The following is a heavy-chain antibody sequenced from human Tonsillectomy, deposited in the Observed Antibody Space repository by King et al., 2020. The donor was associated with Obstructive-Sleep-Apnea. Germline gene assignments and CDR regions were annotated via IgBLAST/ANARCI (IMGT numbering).Heavy chain of an antibody. CDR3: ARVTRVAVAKYYFDY. J-gene: IGHJ4*02. CDR2: IYYSGST. CDR1: GGSISSYY. Sequence: VQLQESGPGLVKPSETLSLTCTVSGGSISSYYWSWIRQPPGKGLGWIGYIYYSGSTNYKPSLKSRVTISVDTSKNQCSLKLSSVTAADTAVYYCARVTRVAVAKYYFDYWGQGTLVTVSS. V-gene: IGHV4-59*01. D-gene: IGHD6-19*01.